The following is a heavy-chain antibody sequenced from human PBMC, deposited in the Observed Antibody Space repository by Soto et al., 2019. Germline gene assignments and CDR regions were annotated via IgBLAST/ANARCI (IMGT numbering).Heavy chain of an antibody. V-gene: IGHV3-11*01. D-gene: IGHD2-21*01. CDR3: ARTHRDPYYYYYGLDV. J-gene: IGHJ6*02. CDR2: ISSDGSTI. Sequence: QVLLVESGAGLVKPGGSLRLCCAASEFTLSDYYMNWIRQAPGKGLEWVSYISSDGSTIYYADSVKGRFTISRDNAKNSLYLQMNSLRAEDTAVYYCARTHRDPYYYYYGLDVWGQGTTVTVSS. CDR1: EFTLSDYY.